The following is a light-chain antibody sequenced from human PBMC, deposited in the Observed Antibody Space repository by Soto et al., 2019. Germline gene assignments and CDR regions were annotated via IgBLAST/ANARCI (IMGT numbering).Light chain of an antibody. CDR3: QQYQNLCT. CDR2: RAS. V-gene: IGKV3-15*01. Sequence: IVMTQSPATLSVAPGERATLSCRADQTIYSNVAWYQQRPCQPSRLLIYRASTRATGVLARFSGRGSGTEFTLTLSGLQYEDFALYHWQQYQNLCTFGQGTTGQIK. CDR1: QTIYSN. J-gene: IGKJ1*01.